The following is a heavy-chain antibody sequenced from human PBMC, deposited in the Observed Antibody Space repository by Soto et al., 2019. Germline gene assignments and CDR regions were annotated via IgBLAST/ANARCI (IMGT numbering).Heavy chain of an antibody. CDR3: ARGRYEDH. D-gene: IGHD3-3*01. V-gene: IGHV1-18*01. J-gene: IGHJ4*02. Sequence: QAHLVQSGPEVKKPGASVKVSCKGSGYTFTSYGIAWVRQAPGQGLEWMGWISAHNGNTEYAQKFQGRVTVTRDTSTSTAYRDLRSLRSVATALYYCARGRYEDHWGQGALVTVSS. CDR2: ISAHNGNT. CDR1: GYTFTSYG.